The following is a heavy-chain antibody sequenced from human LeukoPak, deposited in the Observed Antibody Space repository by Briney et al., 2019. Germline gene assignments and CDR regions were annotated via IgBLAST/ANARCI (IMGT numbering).Heavy chain of an antibody. J-gene: IGHJ5*02. CDR2: MDPNSGNT. CDR1: GYTFTSYD. V-gene: IGHV1-8*01. CDR3: ARGPIRRLGELSSKPNWFDP. Sequence: ASVKVSCKASGYTFTSYDINWVRQATGQGLEGMGWMDPNSGNTGYAQKFQGRVTMTRNTSKSTAYMELSSLRSEDTAVYYCARGPIRRLGELSSKPNWFDPWGQGTLVTVSS. D-gene: IGHD3-16*02.